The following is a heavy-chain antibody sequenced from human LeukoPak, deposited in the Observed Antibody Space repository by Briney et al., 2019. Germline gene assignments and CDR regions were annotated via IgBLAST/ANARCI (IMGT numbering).Heavy chain of an antibody. V-gene: IGHV3-53*01. CDR3: ARVVDHDYSDYYLDY. Sequence: GGSLRLSCAASGFTFSSYEMNWVRQAPGKGLEWVSVIYSGGSPYYADSVKGRFTISRDNSKNTLYLQMNSLRAEDTAVYYCARVVDHDYSDYYLDYWGQGTLVTVSS. CDR1: GFTFSSYE. CDR2: IYSGGSP. D-gene: IGHD4-11*01. J-gene: IGHJ4*02.